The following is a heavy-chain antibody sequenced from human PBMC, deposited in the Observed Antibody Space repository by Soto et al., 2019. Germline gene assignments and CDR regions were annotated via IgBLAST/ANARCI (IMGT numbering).Heavy chain of an antibody. V-gene: IGHV4-39*01. CDR3: ARPQGVAGNNWFDP. D-gene: IGHD6-19*01. J-gene: IGHJ5*02. CDR1: GGSISSSSYY. Sequence: QLQLQESGPGLVKPSETLSLTCTVSGGSISSSSYYWGWIRQPPGKGLEWIGSIYYSGSTYYNPSLTSRVTISVDTSKNQFSLKLSSVTAADTAVYYCARPQGVAGNNWFDPWGQGTLVTVSS. CDR2: IYYSGST.